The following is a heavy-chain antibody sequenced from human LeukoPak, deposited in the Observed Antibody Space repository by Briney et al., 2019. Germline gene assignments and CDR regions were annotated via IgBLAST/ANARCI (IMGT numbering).Heavy chain of an antibody. V-gene: IGHV4-39*01. CDR3: ARHYTLVTAPGAYYIDV. J-gene: IGHJ6*03. Sequence: SQTLSLTCTVSGGSISSGDYYWSWIRQPPGKGLEWIVTIYHTGTTYHNPSPQSRFTISVYTAKYSFSLNLSSVTATDTAVYFCARHYTLVTAPGAYYIDVWGKGTPVTVSS. CDR1: GGSISSGDYY. D-gene: IGHD6-13*01. CDR2: IYHTGTT.